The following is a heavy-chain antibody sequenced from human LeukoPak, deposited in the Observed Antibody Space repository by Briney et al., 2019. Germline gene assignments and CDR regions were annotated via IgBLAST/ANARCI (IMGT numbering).Heavy chain of an antibody. Sequence: GGSLRVSCAASGFTFSTNAMSWVRQAPGKGLEWVSGISRSGGSTYYADSVKGRFTISRDNSKNTLYLQMNSLRGEDTAVYYCAKTGSTVTALNWFDPWGQGTLVTVSS. D-gene: IGHD4-17*01. J-gene: IGHJ5*02. CDR3: AKTGSTVTALNWFDP. V-gene: IGHV3-23*01. CDR1: GFTFSTNA. CDR2: ISRSGGST.